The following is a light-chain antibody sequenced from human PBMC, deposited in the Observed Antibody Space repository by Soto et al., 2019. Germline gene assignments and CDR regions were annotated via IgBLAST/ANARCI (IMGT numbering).Light chain of an antibody. J-gene: IGKJ4*02. Sequence: EIVMTQSPATLSVSPGERATLSCRASQHVSSHLAWYQQKPGQAPRLLIYVASTRATGIPARFSGSGSGTEFTLTISSLQSEDFALYYGQHYLTWPLTFGGGTRVEI. CDR1: QHVSSH. V-gene: IGKV3-15*01. CDR2: VAS. CDR3: QHYLTWPLT.